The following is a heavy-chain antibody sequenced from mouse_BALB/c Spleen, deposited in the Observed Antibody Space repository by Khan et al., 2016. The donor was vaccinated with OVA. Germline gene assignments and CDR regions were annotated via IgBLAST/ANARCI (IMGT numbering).Heavy chain of an antibody. Sequence: VQLQQSGAELVRPGALVKLSCKASGFNITEYYIHWVKQRPEQCLEWIGWIDPDDGNTIYAPKFQGKASITADTSSNTAYLQLISLTSEDTAVYSCARDGYSPWFAYWGQGTLVTVSA. J-gene: IGHJ3*01. CDR3: ARDGYSPWFAY. CDR1: GFNITEYY. V-gene: IGHV14-1*02. CDR2: IDPDDGNT. D-gene: IGHD2-3*01.